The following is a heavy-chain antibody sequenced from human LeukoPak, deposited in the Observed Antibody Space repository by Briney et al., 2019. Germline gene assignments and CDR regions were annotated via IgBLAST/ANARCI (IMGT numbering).Heavy chain of an antibody. J-gene: IGHJ2*01. D-gene: IGHD5-18*01. CDR1: EFIFSDYW. V-gene: IGHV3-7*01. Sequence: PGGSLRLSCVASEFIFSDYWMSWVRQAPGKGLEWVANIKQGGREEKYVGSVKGRFAISRDDAKSTLYLQMDSLRAEDTAVYYCARGSGPGYSYGYSWYFDLWGRGTLVTVSS. CDR2: IKQGGREE. CDR3: ARGSGPGYSYGYSWYFDL.